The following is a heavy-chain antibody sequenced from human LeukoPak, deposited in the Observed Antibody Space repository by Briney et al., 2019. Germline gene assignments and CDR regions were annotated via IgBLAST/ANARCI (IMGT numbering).Heavy chain of an antibody. V-gene: IGHV3-9*01. CDR1: GFTFDDYA. J-gene: IGHJ3*02. CDR3: AKDKGVGATRGAFDI. Sequence: GRSLRLSCAASGFTFDDYAMHWVRHAPGKGLEGVSGISWNSGSIVYADSVKGRFTISRDNAKNSLYLQMNSLRAEDSALYYCAKDKGVGATRGAFDIWGQGTMVTVSS. D-gene: IGHD1-26*01. CDR2: ISWNSGSI.